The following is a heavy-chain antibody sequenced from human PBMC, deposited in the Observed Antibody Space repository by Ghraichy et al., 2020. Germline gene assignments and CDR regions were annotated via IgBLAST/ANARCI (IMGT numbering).Heavy chain of an antibody. Sequence: GGSPRLSCAASGFTFSPYWMCWVRQAPGKGLVWVSHIKGDGSTTYADSVKGRFTISRDNAKNTLYLQMNSLRAEDTAVYYCARDRGYPDSFDIWGQGTMVTVSS. J-gene: IGHJ3*02. CDR2: IKGDGST. V-gene: IGHV3-74*03. CDR3: ARDRGYPDSFDI. CDR1: GFTFSPYW. D-gene: IGHD3-10*01.